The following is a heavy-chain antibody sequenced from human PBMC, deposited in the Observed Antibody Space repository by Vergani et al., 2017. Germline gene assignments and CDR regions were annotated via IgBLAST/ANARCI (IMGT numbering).Heavy chain of an antibody. CDR3: ARDDYYDSSGYYYFGFHFSY. V-gene: IGHV3-30*04. CDR2: ISYDGSNK. J-gene: IGHJ4*02. D-gene: IGHD3-22*01. Sequence: QVQLVESGGGVVQPGRSLRLSCAASGFTFSSYAMHWVRQAPGKGLEWVAVISYDGSNKYYADSVKGRFTISRDNSKNTLYLQMNSLRAEDTAVYYCARDDYYDSSGYYYFGFHFSYWGQGTLVTVSS. CDR1: GFTFSSYA.